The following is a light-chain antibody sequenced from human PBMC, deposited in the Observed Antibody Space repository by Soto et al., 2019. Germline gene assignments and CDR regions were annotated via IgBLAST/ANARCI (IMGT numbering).Light chain of an antibody. CDR2: AAS. CDR3: QHYNSYSEA. V-gene: IGKV1-27*01. CDR1: QGISNY. J-gene: IGKJ1*01. Sequence: GDRVTITCRASQGISNYLACYQQKPGKVPKLLIYAASTLQSGVPSRFSGSGSGTEFTLTISSLQPDDFATYYCQHYNSYSEAFGQGTKVDIK.